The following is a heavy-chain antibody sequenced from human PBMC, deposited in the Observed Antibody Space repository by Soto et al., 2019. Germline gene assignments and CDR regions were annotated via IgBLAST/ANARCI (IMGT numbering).Heavy chain of an antibody. Sequence: ASVXVXCKASGYTXTSXXMHXXRXXPGQGLEWMGIINPSGGSTSYAQKFQGRVTMTRDTSTSTVYMELSSLRSEDTAVYYCALRSSSWGYYYYYGMDVWGQGTTVTVSS. D-gene: IGHD6-13*01. J-gene: IGHJ6*02. V-gene: IGHV1-46*01. CDR3: ALRSSSWGYYYYYGMDV. CDR1: GYTXTSXX. CDR2: INPSGGST.